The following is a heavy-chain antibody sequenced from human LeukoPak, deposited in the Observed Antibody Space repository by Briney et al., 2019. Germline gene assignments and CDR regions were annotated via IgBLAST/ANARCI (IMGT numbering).Heavy chain of an antibody. CDR1: GGSINCGTFF. D-gene: IGHD3-22*01. CDR2: ISNSGST. V-gene: IGHV4-61*01. CDR3: ARSPSGYRFDS. J-gene: IGHJ4*02. Sequence: SETLSLTCAVSGGSINCGTFFWTWIRKPPGKGLEWIGYISNSGSTNYHPSLKSRVTISSDTSKTQFTLKLTSVTAADTAVYYCARSPSGYRFDSWGQGTLVTVSS.